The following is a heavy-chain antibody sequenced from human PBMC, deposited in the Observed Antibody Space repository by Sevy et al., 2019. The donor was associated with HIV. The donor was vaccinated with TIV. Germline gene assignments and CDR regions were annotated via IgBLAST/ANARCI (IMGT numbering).Heavy chain of an antibody. V-gene: IGHV4-39*01. CDR2: IYYSGST. Sequence: SETLSLTCTVSGGSIASSSYYWGWIRRPPGKGLEWIGTIYYSGSTYYNPSLKSRVTISVDTSKNQFSLKLTSVTAADTAVYYCARQSWYSSGWICFDPWGQGTLVTVSS. CDR3: ARQSWYSSGWICFDP. J-gene: IGHJ5*02. D-gene: IGHD6-19*01. CDR1: GGSIASSSYY.